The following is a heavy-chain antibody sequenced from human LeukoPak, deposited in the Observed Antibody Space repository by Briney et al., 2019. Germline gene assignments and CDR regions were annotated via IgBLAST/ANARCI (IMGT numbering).Heavy chain of an antibody. V-gene: IGHV3-21*01. CDR3: ARVEQYQLLIDY. CDR1: GFTFSSYS. CDR2: ISSSSSYI. D-gene: IGHD2-2*01. J-gene: IGHJ4*02. Sequence: GGSLRLSCAASGFTFSSYSMNWVRQAPGKGLEWVSSISSSSSYIYYADSVKGRFTISGDNAKNSLYLQMNSLRAEDTAVYYCARVEQYQLLIDYWGQGTLVTVSS.